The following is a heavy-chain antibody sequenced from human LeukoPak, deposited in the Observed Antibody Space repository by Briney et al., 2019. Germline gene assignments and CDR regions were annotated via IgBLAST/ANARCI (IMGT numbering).Heavy chain of an antibody. D-gene: IGHD3-3*01. CDR2: INTNTGNP. Sequence: ASVKVSCKASGYSFTNYAMNWVRQAPGQGLEWMGWINTNTGNPTYAQGFTGRFVFSLDTSVSTAYLQISSLKAEDTAVYYCARRLGSVYYDFWSGYWGAAYYFDYWGQGTLVTVSS. J-gene: IGHJ4*02. CDR3: ARRLGSVYYDFWSGYWGAAYYFDY. CDR1: GYSFTNYA. V-gene: IGHV7-4-1*02.